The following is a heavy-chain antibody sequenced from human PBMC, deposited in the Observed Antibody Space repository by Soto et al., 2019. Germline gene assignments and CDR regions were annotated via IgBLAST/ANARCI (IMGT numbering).Heavy chain of an antibody. CDR3: ARGIAVAGTIGWFDP. Sequence: SETLSLTCAVSGGSISSGGYSWSWIRQTPGKGLEWIGYIYHSGSTYYNPSLKSRVTISVDRSKKQFSLKLSSVTAADTAVYYCARGIAVAGTIGWFDPWGQGTLVTVSS. CDR2: IYHSGST. J-gene: IGHJ5*02. D-gene: IGHD6-19*01. CDR1: GGSISSGGYS. V-gene: IGHV4-30-2*01.